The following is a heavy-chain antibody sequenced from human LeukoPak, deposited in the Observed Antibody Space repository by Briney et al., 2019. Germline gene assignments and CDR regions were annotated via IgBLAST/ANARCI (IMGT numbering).Heavy chain of an antibody. CDR2: ISYDGSNK. J-gene: IGHJ4*02. CDR3: ARVLYYYDSSGFFDY. CDR1: GFTFSSYA. D-gene: IGHD3-22*01. V-gene: IGHV3-30*04. Sequence: QTGGSLRLSCAASGFTFSSYAMHWVRQAAGKGLEWVAVISYDGSNKYYADSVKGRFTISRDNSKNTLYLQMNSLRAEDTAVYYCARVLYYYDSSGFFDYWGQGTLVTVSS.